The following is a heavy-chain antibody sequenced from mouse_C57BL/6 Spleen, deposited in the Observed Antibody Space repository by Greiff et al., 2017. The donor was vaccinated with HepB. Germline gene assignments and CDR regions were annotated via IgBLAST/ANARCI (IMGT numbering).Heavy chain of an antibody. CDR1: GYTFTDYE. D-gene: IGHD4-1*01. V-gene: IGHV1-15*01. J-gene: IGHJ2*01. Sequence: VQLQQSGAELVRPGASVTLSCKASGYTFTDYEMHWVKQTPVHGLEWIGAIDPETGGTAYNQKFKGKAILTADKSSSTAYMELRSLTSEDSAVYYCTGDWGGFDYWGQGTTLTVSS. CDR3: TGDWGGFDY. CDR2: IDPETGGT.